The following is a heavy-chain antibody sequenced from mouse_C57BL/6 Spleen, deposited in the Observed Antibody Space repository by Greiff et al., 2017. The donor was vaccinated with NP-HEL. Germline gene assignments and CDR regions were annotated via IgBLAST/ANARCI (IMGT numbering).Heavy chain of an antibody. Sequence: QVQLQQPGAELVKPGASVKMSCKASGYTFTSYWITWVKQRPGQGLEWIGDIYPGSGSTNYNEKFKSKATLTVDTSSSTAYMQLSSLTSEDSAVYYCARKAYYGSSPAWFAYWGQGTLVTVSA. V-gene: IGHV1-55*01. CDR3: ARKAYYGSSPAWFAY. D-gene: IGHD1-1*01. CDR2: IYPGSGST. CDR1: GYTFTSYW. J-gene: IGHJ3*01.